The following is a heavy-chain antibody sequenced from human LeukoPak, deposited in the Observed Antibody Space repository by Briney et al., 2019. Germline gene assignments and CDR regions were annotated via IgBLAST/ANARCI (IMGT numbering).Heavy chain of an antibody. Sequence: GGSLRLSCAASGFTFTTYWMSWVRQAPGKGLEWVANIKQDGTEKYYVDSVKGRFTISRDNAKNSLYLQMNSLRVEDTAVYYCATRRFGELTYWGQGTLVTVSS. J-gene: IGHJ4*02. CDR1: GFTFTTYW. V-gene: IGHV3-7*01. CDR3: ATRRFGELTY. D-gene: IGHD3-10*01. CDR2: IKQDGTEK.